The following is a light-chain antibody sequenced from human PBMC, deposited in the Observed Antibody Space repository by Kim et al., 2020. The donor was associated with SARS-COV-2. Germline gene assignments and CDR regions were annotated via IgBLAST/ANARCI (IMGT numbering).Light chain of an antibody. Sequence: RADISFSGSSSNIVSTFVCCYQHRPAAAPKLLIYTNDERPSGVPDRFSGSKSGTSASLAISDLRSEDEAIYYCAAWDDTLSGYLAFGGGTQLTVL. CDR2: TND. J-gene: IGLJ2*01. CDR1: SSNIVSTF. V-gene: IGLV1-47*01. CDR3: AAWDDTLSGYLA.